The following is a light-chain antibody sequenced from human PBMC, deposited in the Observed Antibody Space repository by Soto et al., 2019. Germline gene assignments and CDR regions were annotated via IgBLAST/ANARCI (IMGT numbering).Light chain of an antibody. CDR1: SSDVGGYNY. CDR2: EVS. V-gene: IGLV2-8*01. J-gene: IGLJ1*01. Sequence: LTQPPSAPGSPGQSVTISCTGTSSDVGGYNYVSWYQQHPGKAPKLMIYEVSKRPSGAPDRFSGSKSGNTASLTVSGLQAEDEADYYCSSYAGSIYVFGTGTKVTVL. CDR3: SSYAGSIYV.